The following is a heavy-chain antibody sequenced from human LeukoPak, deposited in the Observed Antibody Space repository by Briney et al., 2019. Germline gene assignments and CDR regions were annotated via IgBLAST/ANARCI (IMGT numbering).Heavy chain of an antibody. D-gene: IGHD6-19*01. Sequence: PGGSLRLSCAASGFTFSSYWMHWVRQAPGKGLEWVSRINSDGSSTSYADSVKGRFTISRDNAKNTLYLQMNSLRAEDTAVYYCARAEGIAVAGNYYYGMDVWGKGTTVTVSS. J-gene: IGHJ6*04. V-gene: IGHV3-74*01. CDR3: ARAEGIAVAGNYYYGMDV. CDR2: INSDGSST. CDR1: GFTFSSYW.